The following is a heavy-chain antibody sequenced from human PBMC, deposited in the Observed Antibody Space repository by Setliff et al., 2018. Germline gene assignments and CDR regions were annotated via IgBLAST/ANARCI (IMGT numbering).Heavy chain of an antibody. CDR3: ARDRQYCSSTSCYTSYFYYYAMDI. CDR2: IFWSGTT. D-gene: IGHD2-2*02. Sequence: SETLSLTCTVSGGSITSSSYYWGWVRQPPGKGLEWIGTIFWSGTTYYNPSLNSRGTISVDTSRDQFSLRLSSVTAADTAVYYCARDRQYCSSTSCYTSYFYYYAMDIWGQGTTVTVSS. V-gene: IGHV4-39*02. J-gene: IGHJ6*02. CDR1: GGSITSSSYY.